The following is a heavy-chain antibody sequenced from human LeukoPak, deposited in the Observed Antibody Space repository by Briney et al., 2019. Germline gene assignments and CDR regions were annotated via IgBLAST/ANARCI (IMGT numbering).Heavy chain of an antibody. CDR1: GYTFTSYA. J-gene: IGHJ4*02. CDR2: ISTYNGNT. V-gene: IGHV1-18*01. CDR3: ARDLSFQIAARRIWDY. D-gene: IGHD6-6*01. Sequence: ASVKVSCKASGYTFTSYAISWVRQAPGQGLEWMGWISTYNGNTNYAQKFQGRVTMTTDTSTSTAYMELRSLRSDDTAVYYRARDLSFQIAARRIWDYWGQGTLVTVSS.